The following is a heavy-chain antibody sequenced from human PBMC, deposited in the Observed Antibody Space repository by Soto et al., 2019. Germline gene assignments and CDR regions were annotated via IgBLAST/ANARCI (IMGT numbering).Heavy chain of an antibody. CDR1: GGSIGSSSYY. Sequence: SETLSLTCSVSGGSIGSSSYYFGWIRQPPGKGLEWIGSLYYTGTTYYNSSLKSRVTISADKSQNQFSLRLSSVTAADTAVYYCARRAYSSSWFFDYWGQGTLVTVSS. D-gene: IGHD6-13*01. CDR3: ARRAYSSSWFFDY. V-gene: IGHV4-39*01. J-gene: IGHJ4*02. CDR2: LYYTGTT.